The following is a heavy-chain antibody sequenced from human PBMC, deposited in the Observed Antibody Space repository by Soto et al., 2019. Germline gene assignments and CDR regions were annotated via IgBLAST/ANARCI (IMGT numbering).Heavy chain of an antibody. J-gene: IGHJ4*02. Sequence: ASVKVSCKASGYTFTSYGISWVRQAPGQGLEWMGWISAYNGNTNYAQKLQGRVTMTTDTSTSTAYMELRSLRSDDTAVYYCARWDSGYCSGGSCYYFDYWGQGTLVTVSS. CDR3: ARWDSGYCSGGSCYYFDY. V-gene: IGHV1-18*01. CDR1: GYTFTSYG. CDR2: ISAYNGNT. D-gene: IGHD2-15*01.